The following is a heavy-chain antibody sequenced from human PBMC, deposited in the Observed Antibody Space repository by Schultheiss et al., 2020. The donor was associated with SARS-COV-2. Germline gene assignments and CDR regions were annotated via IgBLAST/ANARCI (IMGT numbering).Heavy chain of an antibody. CDR3: ARDPTGTTGYFDY. V-gene: IGHV1-69*06. J-gene: IGHJ4*02. CDR1: GYTFTGYY. CDR2: IIPIFGTA. D-gene: IGHD1-1*01. Sequence: SVKVSCKASGYTFTGYYMHWVRQAPGQGLEWMGGIIPIFGTANYAQKFQGRVTITADKSTSTAYMELSSLRSEDTAVYYCARDPTGTTGYFDYWGQGTLVTVSS.